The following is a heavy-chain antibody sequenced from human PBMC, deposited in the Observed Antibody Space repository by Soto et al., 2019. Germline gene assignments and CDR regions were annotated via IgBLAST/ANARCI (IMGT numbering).Heavy chain of an antibody. J-gene: IGHJ4*02. CDR3: TQAETGRYSCSGNSYGRDY. Sequence: EEHLGESGGGLVQPGGSLRLSCATSGFTFSHCWMSWVRQAPGKGLEWVANINQDGSEQYYVDSVKGRFTVSRDNAKNSLYLKMNNLRADDTAMYYCTQAETGRYSCSGNSYGRDYWGQGTLVTVSS. CDR2: INQDGSEQ. D-gene: IGHD6-19*01. CDR1: GFTFSHCW. V-gene: IGHV3-7*01.